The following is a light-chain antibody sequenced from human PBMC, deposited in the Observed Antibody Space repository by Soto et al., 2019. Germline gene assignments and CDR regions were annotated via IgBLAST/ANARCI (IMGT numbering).Light chain of an antibody. CDR1: QSVSSSY. CDR3: QQYGSSPST. V-gene: IGKV3-20*01. CDR2: GAS. J-gene: IGKJ1*01. Sequence: EIVLTQSPGTLSLSPGERATLSCRASQSVSSSYLAWYQHKPGQAPRLLIYGASSRATGIPDTFSASGSGTDFTLTISRLEPEDFAVYYCQQYGSSPSTVGQGTQVEIK.